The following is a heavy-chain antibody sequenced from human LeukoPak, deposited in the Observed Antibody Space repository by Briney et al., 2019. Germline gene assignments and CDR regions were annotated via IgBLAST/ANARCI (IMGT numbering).Heavy chain of an antibody. Sequence: GGSLRLSCAASGFTFNNYAMNWVRQAPGKGLEWVSSISGSGGSTYYADSVKGRFTISRDNSKNTLYLQMNSLRAEDTAVYYCARDSYYYYMDVWGKGTTVTISS. CDR2: ISGSGGST. V-gene: IGHV3-23*01. CDR3: ARDSYYYYMDV. J-gene: IGHJ6*03. CDR1: GFTFNNYA.